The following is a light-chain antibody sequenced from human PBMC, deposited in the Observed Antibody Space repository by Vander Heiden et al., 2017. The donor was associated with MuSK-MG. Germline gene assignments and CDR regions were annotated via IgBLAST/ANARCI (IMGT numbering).Light chain of an antibody. CDR1: QSVSSN. CDR2: GAS. J-gene: IGKJ2*01. Sequence: EIVMTQSPATLSVSPGERATLSCRASQSVSSNLAWYQQKPGQAPMLLIYGASTRATGIPARFSGSGSGTEFTLTISSLQSEDFAVYYCQQDNNWPQTFGQGTKLEIK. V-gene: IGKV3-15*01. CDR3: QQDNNWPQT.